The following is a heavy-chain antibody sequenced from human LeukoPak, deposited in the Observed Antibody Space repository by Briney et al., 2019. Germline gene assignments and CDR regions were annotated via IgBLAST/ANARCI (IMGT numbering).Heavy chain of an antibody. D-gene: IGHD3-9*01. CDR3: ARGRPFVLTGYYKRGYFDY. J-gene: IGHJ4*02. Sequence: SETLSLTCTVSGGSISSYYWSWIRQPPGKGLEWIGYIYYSGSTNYNPSLKSRVTISVDTSKNQFSLKLSSVTAAGTVVYYCARGRPFVLTGYYKRGYFDYWGQGTLVTVSS. CDR2: IYYSGST. CDR1: GGSISSYY. V-gene: IGHV4-59*12.